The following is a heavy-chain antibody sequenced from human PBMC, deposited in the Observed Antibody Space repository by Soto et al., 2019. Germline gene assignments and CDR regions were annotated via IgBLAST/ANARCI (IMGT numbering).Heavy chain of an antibody. CDR3: AKGVRWENTREIYGMDV. V-gene: IGHV3-43D*04. D-gene: IGHD1-26*01. CDR2: ISWDGGST. J-gene: IGHJ6*02. CDR1: GFTFDDYA. Sequence: GESLKISCAASGFTFDDYAMHWVRQAPGKGLEWVSLISWDGGSTYYADSVKGRFTISRDNSKNSLYLQMNSLRAEDTALYYCAKGVRWENTREIYGMDVWGQGTTVTVSS.